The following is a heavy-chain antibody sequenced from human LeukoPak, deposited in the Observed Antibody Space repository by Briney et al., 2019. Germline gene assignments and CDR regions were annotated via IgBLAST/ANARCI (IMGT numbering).Heavy chain of an antibody. V-gene: IGHV1-2*02. CDR1: GYTFTGYC. CDR3: ARDLGISGWYAPPLGYFDY. D-gene: IGHD6-19*01. Sequence: GVSVKVSCKASGYTFTGYCMHWVRQAPGQGLEWMGWINPKSGGTNYAQKFQGRVTMTRDTSISTTYMELSRLRSDDTAVYYCARDLGISGWYAPPLGYFDYWGRGTLVTVSS. CDR2: INPKSGGT. J-gene: IGHJ4*02.